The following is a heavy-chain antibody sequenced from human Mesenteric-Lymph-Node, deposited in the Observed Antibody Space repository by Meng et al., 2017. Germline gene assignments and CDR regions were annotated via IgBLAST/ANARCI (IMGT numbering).Heavy chain of an antibody. CDR1: GFTFSSYW. D-gene: IGHD6-25*01. CDR3: ARAGIAAEIDYNWFDP. CDR2: IKSDGSST. J-gene: IGHJ5*02. V-gene: IGHV3-74*01. Sequence: GESLKISCAAPGFTFSSYWMHWVRQAPGKGLVWVSRIKSDGSSTSYADSVKGRFTISRDNAKNSLYLQMNSLRAEDTAVYYCARAGIAAEIDYNWFDPWGQGTLVTVSS.